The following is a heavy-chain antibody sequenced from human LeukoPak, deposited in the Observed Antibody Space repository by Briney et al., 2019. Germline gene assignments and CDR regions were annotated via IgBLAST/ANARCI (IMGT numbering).Heavy chain of an antibody. J-gene: IGHJ4*02. D-gene: IGHD6-19*01. CDR2: ISAYNGNT. CDR3: ARSSSPAAQWLVNRYYFDY. V-gene: IGHV1-18*01. CDR1: GYTFTSYG. Sequence: GASVKVSCKASGYTFTSYGISWVRQAPGQGLEWMGWISAYNGNTNYAQKLQGRVTMTTDTSTSTAYMELRSLRSDDTAVYYCARSSSPAAQWLVNRYYFDYWGQGTLVTVSS.